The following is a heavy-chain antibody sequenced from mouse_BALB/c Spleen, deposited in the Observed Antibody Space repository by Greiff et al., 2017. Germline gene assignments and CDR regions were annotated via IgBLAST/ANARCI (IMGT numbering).Heavy chain of an antibody. CDR1: GYTFTSYN. V-gene: IGHV1-12*01. CDR3: ARPGTGAMDY. J-gene: IGHJ4*01. CDR2: IYPGNGDT. D-gene: IGHD4-1*01. Sequence: QVQLQQPGAELVKPGASVKMSCKASGYTFTSYNMHWVKQTPGQGLEWIGAIYPGNGDTSYNQKFKGKATLTADKSSSTAYMQLSSLTSEDSAVYYYARPGTGAMDYWGQGTSVTVSS.